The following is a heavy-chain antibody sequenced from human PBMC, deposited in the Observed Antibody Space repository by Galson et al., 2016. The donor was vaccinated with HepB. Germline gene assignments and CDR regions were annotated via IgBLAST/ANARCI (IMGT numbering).Heavy chain of an antibody. V-gene: IGHV4-31*03. CDR1: GGSISSGYYY. Sequence: TLSLTCTVSGGSISSGYYYWSWIRQLPGKGLEWIGYISYSGSTDYNPSLQSRVTTSADTSKNQFSLQLTSVTAADTAIYYCARDHCTGGVCYSSPWYYGMDVWGQGTTVTVSS. CDR3: ARDHCTGGVCYSSPWYYGMDV. CDR2: ISYSGST. J-gene: IGHJ6*02. D-gene: IGHD2-8*02.